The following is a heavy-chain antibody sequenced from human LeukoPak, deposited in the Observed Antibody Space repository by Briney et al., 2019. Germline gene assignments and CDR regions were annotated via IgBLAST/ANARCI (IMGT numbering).Heavy chain of an antibody. Sequence: PSETLSLTCTVSGGSISNYYWSWIRQPPGKGLEWIAYIYYSGSTNYNLSLKSRVTISVDTSKNQFSLKLSSVTAADTAVYYCARVTRGLLEWLFDYGMDVWGQGTTVTVSS. CDR3: ARVTRGLLEWLFDYGMDV. J-gene: IGHJ6*02. D-gene: IGHD3-3*01. V-gene: IGHV4-59*12. CDR1: GGSISNYY. CDR2: IYYSGST.